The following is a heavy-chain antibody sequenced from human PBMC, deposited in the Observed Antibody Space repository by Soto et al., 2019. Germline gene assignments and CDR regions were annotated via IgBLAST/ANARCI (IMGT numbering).Heavy chain of an antibody. CDR3: AKSFYIVVVPAAIDY. CDR1: GFTFDDYA. Sequence: GGSLRLSCAASGFTFDDYAMHWVRQAPGKGLEWVSGISWNSGSIGYADSVKGRFTISRDNAKNSLYLQMNSLRAEDTALYYCAKSFYIVVVPAAIDYWGQGTLVTVSS. J-gene: IGHJ4*02. CDR2: ISWNSGSI. D-gene: IGHD2-2*01. V-gene: IGHV3-9*01.